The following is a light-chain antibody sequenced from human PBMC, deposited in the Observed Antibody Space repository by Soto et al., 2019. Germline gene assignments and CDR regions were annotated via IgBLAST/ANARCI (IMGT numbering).Light chain of an antibody. CDR2: DVS. Sequence: QSVLTQPASVSGSPGQSITISCTGTSSDVGGYNYVSWYQQHPGKAPKLMIYDVSNRPSGVSNRFSGSKSGNTASLTISGLQAEDEADYYCNSYTSNSSVVFGGGTKLTVL. CDR3: NSYTSNSSVV. V-gene: IGLV2-14*01. J-gene: IGLJ3*02. CDR1: SSDVGGYNY.